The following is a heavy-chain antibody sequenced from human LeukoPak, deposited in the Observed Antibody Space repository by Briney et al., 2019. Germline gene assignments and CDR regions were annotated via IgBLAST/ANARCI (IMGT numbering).Heavy chain of an antibody. D-gene: IGHD3-9*01. V-gene: IGHV3-23*01. CDR2: ISGSGGST. CDR3: AKTLERYFDWLDY. J-gene: IGHJ4*02. Sequence: PGGSLRLSCAASGFTFSSYAMSWVRQAPGKGLEWFSAISGSGGSTYYADSVKGRFTISRDNSKNTLYLQMNSLRAEDTAVYYCAKTLERYFDWLDYWGQGTLVTVSS. CDR1: GFTFSSYA.